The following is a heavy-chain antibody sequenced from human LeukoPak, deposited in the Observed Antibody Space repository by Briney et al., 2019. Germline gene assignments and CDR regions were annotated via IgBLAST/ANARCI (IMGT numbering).Heavy chain of an antibody. D-gene: IGHD6-6*01. CDR3: ARTSGKRAGP. V-gene: IGHV1-69*13. CDR1: GGTFSSYA. Sequence: PGASVKVSCKASGGTFSSYAISWVRQAPGQGLEWMGGIIPIFGTANYAQKFQGRVTITADESTSTAYMELRSLRSDDTAVYYCARTSGKRAGPWGQGTLVTVSS. CDR2: IIPIFGTA. J-gene: IGHJ5*02.